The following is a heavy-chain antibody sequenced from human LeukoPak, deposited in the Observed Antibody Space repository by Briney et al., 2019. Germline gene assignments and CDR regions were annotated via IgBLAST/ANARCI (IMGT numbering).Heavy chain of an antibody. CDR2: INHSGST. D-gene: IGHD5-18*01. CDR3: AREVGRGHTFGSNY. J-gene: IGHJ4*02. CDR1: GGSFSGYY. Sequence: KSSETLSLTCAVYGGSFSGYYWSWIRQPPGKGLEWIGEINHSGSTNYNPSLKSRVTISVDTSKNQFSLKLSSVTAADTAVYYCAREVGRGHTFGSNYWGQGTLVTVSS. V-gene: IGHV4-34*01.